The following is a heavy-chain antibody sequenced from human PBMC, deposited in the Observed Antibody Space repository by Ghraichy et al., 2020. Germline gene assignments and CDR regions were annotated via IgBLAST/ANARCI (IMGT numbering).Heavy chain of an antibody. CDR1: GGTFSSYA. CDR3: ARGSDIVVGRPKDYYYYMDV. Sequence: SVKVSCKASGGTFSSYAISWVRQAPGQGLEWMGRIIPILGIANYAQKFQGRVTITSDKSTSTAYMELSSLRSEDTAVYYCARGSDIVVGRPKDYYYYMDVWGKGTTVTVSS. D-gene: IGHD2-2*01. CDR2: IIPILGIA. V-gene: IGHV1-69*04. J-gene: IGHJ6*03.